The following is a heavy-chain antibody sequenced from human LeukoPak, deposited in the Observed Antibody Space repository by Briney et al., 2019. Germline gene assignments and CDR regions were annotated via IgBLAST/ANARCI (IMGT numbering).Heavy chain of an antibody. D-gene: IGHD3-9*01. CDR2: VNHSGST. CDR3: ARHSRTYYDILTGPYGGYFDY. CDR1: GGSFSGFY. Sequence: SETLSLTCAVYGGSFSGFYWSWIRQPPGKGLEWIGEVNHSGSTNYNPSLKSRVTISVDKSKNQFSLKLSSVTAADTAVYYCARHSRTYYDILTGPYGGYFDYWGQRTLVTVSS. J-gene: IGHJ4*02. V-gene: IGHV4-34*01.